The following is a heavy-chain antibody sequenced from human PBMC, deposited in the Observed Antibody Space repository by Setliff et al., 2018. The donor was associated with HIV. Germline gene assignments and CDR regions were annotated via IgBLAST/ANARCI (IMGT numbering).Heavy chain of an antibody. J-gene: IGHJ2*01. CDR1: GGTFSSYT. Sequence: GASVKVSCKASGGTFSSYTISWVRQAPGQGLEWMGRIIPILGIANYAQKFQGRVTITADKSTSTAYMELSSLRSEDTAVYYCARSRRDTAMVGWYFDLWGRGTLVTVSS. D-gene: IGHD5-18*01. V-gene: IGHV1-69*02. CDR3: ARSRRDTAMVGWYFDL. CDR2: IIPILGIA.